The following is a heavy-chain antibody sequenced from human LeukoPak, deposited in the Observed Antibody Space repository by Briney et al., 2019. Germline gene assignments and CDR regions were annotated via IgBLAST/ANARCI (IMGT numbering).Heavy chain of an antibody. CDR2: ISSSGSTI. CDR3: ARGWTAMAYFDY. CDR1: GFTFRSYE. Sequence: GGSLRLSCAASGFTFRSYETKSLHQDPGNGLEWDSYISSSGSTIYYADSVKGRFTISRDNAKNSLYLQMNSLRAEDTAAYYCARGWTAMAYFDYWGQGPLVTVSS. D-gene: IGHD5-18*01. J-gene: IGHJ4*02. V-gene: IGHV3-48*03.